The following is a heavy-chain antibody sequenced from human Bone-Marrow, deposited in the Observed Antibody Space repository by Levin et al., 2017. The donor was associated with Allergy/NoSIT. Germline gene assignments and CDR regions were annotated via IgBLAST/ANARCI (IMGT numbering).Heavy chain of an antibody. D-gene: IGHD1-26*01. CDR2: IDRNSGGS. V-gene: IGHV1-2*06. CDR3: ASLQWETLGPGAFDI. J-gene: IGHJ3*02. CDR1: GYTFRAYD. Sequence: GESLKISCEASGYTFRAYDIYWIRQAPGQGLEWMGRIDRNSGGSNYAQTFQGRVTMTRDTSISTAYMELTRLKSDDTAVYYCASLQWETLGPGAFDIWGQGTKVTVSS.